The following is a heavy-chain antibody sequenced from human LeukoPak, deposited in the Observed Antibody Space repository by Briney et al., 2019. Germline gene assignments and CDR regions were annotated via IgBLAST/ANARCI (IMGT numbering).Heavy chain of an antibody. CDR1: ARSISSPY. CDR2: IYTSGST. D-gene: IGHD2-21*01. Sequence: SQTLSLTCTVSARSISSPYWSWIRQPPGKGLEWIGYIYTSGSTNYNPSLKSRVTISVDTSKNQFSLKLSSVTAADTAVYYCARHEGSLYSPYDYWGQGTLVTVSS. CDR3: ARHEGSLYSPYDY. J-gene: IGHJ4*02. V-gene: IGHV4-4*09.